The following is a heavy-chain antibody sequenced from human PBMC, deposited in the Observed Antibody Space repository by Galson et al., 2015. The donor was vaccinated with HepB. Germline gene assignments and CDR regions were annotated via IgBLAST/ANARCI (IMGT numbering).Heavy chain of an antibody. CDR2: IMANSGGT. J-gene: IGHJ3*02. D-gene: IGHD6-19*01. Sequence: SVKVSCKASGYPFTDYYMHWVRQAPGQGLEWMGWIMANSGGTIYAQKFQGRVTMTRDTSISTAYMELTNLTTDDTAVYYCARDSRPGWTDAFDIWGQGTMVTVSS. CDR3: ARDSRPGWTDAFDI. V-gene: IGHV1-2*02. CDR1: GYPFTDYY.